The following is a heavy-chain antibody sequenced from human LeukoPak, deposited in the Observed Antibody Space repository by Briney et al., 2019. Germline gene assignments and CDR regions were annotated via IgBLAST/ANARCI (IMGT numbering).Heavy chain of an antibody. J-gene: IGHJ3*02. V-gene: IGHV3-48*03. CDR2: VSISGSTI. Sequence: GGSPRLSCAASGFGFSGHEMNWVRQAPGKGLEWVSYVSISGSTILYADSVRGRFTISRDNAKNSLYLQMNSLRAEDTAVYYCARGGSSGYDYNAFDMWGQGTVVTVSS. CDR1: GFGFSGHE. D-gene: IGHD3-22*01. CDR3: ARGGSSGYDYNAFDM.